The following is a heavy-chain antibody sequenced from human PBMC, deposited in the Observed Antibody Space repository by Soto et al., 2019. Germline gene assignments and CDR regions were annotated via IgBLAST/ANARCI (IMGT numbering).Heavy chain of an antibody. CDR3: ARDGSYGNDFDY. CDR2: IRQDGREK. J-gene: IGHJ4*02. D-gene: IGHD3-10*01. V-gene: IGHV3-7*05. Sequence: EVQLVQSGGGLVQPGGSLRLSCEASGFTFRREWMTWVRQAPGKGLEWVANIRQDGREKNYVGSVKGRFTISRDNDKSSMYLQMDSLRVEDTAVYYCARDGSYGNDFDYWGLGSLVTVSS. CDR1: GFTFRREW.